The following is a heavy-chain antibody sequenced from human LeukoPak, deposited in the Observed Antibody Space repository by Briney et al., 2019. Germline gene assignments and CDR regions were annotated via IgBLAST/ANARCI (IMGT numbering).Heavy chain of an antibody. CDR3: AGGEPSIVVVPAARLDY. CDR1: GYTFTSYY. Sequence: ASVKVSCKASGYTFTSYYMHWVRQAPGQGLEWMGIINPSGGSTSYAQKFQGRVTMTRDTSTSTVYMELSSLRSEDTAVYYCAGGEPSIVVVPAARLDYWGQGTLVTVSS. D-gene: IGHD2-2*01. V-gene: IGHV1-46*01. CDR2: INPSGGST. J-gene: IGHJ4*02.